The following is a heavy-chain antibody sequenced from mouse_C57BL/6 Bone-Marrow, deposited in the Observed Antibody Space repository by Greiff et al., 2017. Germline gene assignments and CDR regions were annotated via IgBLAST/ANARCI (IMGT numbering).Heavy chain of an antibody. J-gene: IGHJ4*01. CDR3: TTPALGNAMDY. Sequence: EVQLQLSGAELVRPGASVKLSCTASGFNIKDDYMHWVKQRPEQGLEWIGWIDPENGDTEYASKFQGKATITADTSSNTAYLQLSSLTSEDTAVYYCTTPALGNAMDYWGQGTSVTVSS. D-gene: IGHD4-1*01. CDR1: GFNIKDDY. V-gene: IGHV14-4*01. CDR2: IDPENGDT.